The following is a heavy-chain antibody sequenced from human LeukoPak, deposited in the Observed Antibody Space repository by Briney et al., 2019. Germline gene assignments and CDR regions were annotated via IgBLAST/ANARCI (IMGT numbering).Heavy chain of an antibody. J-gene: IGHJ4*02. CDR2: ISYDGSNK. CDR1: GFTFSSYA. CDR3: AREEGERLWFGELFRSFDY. Sequence: AGGSLRLSCAASGFTFSSYAMHWVRQAPGKGLEWVAVISYDGSNKYYADSVKGRFTISRDNSKNTLYLQMNSLRAEDTAVYYCAREEGERLWFGELFRSFDYWGQGTLVTVSS. D-gene: IGHD3-10*01. V-gene: IGHV3-30-3*01.